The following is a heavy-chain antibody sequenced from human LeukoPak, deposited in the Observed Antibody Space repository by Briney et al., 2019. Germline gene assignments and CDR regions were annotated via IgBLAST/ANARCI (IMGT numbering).Heavy chain of an antibody. D-gene: IGHD6-6*01. Sequence: SSETLSLTCTVSGGSISTYYWSWIRQPAGKGLEWIGRIHTSGSTDYNPSLKSRVTMSVDTSKKPFSLRLSSVTAADTAMYYCAREGSMTSRPFVSIDYWGQGTLVTVSS. CDR2: IHTSGST. V-gene: IGHV4-4*07. CDR3: AREGSMTSRPFVSIDY. CDR1: GGSISTYY. J-gene: IGHJ4*02.